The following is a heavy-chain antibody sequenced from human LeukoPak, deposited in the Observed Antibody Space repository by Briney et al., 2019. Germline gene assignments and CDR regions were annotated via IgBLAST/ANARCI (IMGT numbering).Heavy chain of an antibody. Sequence: SETLSLTCAVYGGSFSGYYWSWIRQPPGKGLEWIGYIYYSGSTKYNPSLKSRITTSVDTSKNQFSLKLTSVTAADTAVYYCARARDTAMGPFDYWGQGTLVTVSS. J-gene: IGHJ4*02. CDR2: IYYSGST. CDR1: GGSFSGYY. V-gene: IGHV4-59*01. CDR3: ARARDTAMGPFDY. D-gene: IGHD5-18*01.